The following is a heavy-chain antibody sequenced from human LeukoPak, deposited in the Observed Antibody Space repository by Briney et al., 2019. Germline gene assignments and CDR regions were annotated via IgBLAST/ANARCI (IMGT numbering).Heavy chain of an antibody. D-gene: IGHD3-10*01. CDR3: ARHDYYGSGSYSFDAFDI. CDR2: IDPSDSYT. J-gene: IGHJ3*02. CDR1: GYSFTSYW. Sequence: GESLKISCKGSGYSFTSYWISWVRQMPGKGREWMGRIDPSDSYTNYSPSFQGHVTISADKPISTAYLQWSSLKASDTAMYYCARHDYYGSGSYSFDAFDIWGQGTMVTVSS. V-gene: IGHV5-10-1*01.